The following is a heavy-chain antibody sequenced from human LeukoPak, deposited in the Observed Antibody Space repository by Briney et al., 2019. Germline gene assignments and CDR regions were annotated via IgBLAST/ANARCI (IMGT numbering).Heavy chain of an antibody. J-gene: IGHJ4*02. CDR2: INHSGST. CDR3: ARGEGARDGYNYEGPFYFDY. CDR1: GGPFSDYY. Sequence: SETLSLTCAVYGGPFSDYYWSWTRQPPGRGLEWIGKINHSGSTNYRPSLKSRVTISIDTSKNQFSLKLKSMTAADTAVYYCARGEGARDGYNYEGPFYFDYWGQGTLVTVSS. V-gene: IGHV4-34*01. D-gene: IGHD5-24*01.